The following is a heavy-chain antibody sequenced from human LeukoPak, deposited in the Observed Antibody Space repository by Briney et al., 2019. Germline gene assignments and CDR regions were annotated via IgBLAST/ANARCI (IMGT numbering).Heavy chain of an antibody. CDR2: ISSSRSYI. J-gene: IGHJ3*02. CDR3: ARCLGATRCAFDI. V-gene: IGHV3-21*01. D-gene: IGHD1-26*01. CDR1: GFTFSSYS. Sequence: GGSLRLSCAASGFTFSSYSMNWVRQAPGKGLEWVSSISSSRSYIYYADSVKGRFTISRDNAKNSLYLQMNSLRAEDTAVYYCARCLGATRCAFDIWGQGTMVTVSS.